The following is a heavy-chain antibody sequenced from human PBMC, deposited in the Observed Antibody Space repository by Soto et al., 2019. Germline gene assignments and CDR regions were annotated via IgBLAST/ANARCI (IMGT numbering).Heavy chain of an antibody. V-gene: IGHV1-69*01. CDR2: IIPIFGTA. Sequence: QVQLVQSGAEVKKPGSSVKVSCKASGGTFSSYAISWVRQAPGQGLEWMGGIIPIFGTANYAQKFQGRVTITADESTSTAYMELSSLRAEDTAVYYCARGGYCSGGSCYSLLLGYYYGMDVWGQGTTVTVSS. CDR3: ARGGYCSGGSCYSLLLGYYYGMDV. CDR1: GGTFSSYA. J-gene: IGHJ6*02. D-gene: IGHD2-15*01.